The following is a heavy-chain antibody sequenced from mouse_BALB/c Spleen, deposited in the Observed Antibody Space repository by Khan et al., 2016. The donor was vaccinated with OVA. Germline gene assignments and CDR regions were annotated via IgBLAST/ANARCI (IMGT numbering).Heavy chain of an antibody. V-gene: IGHV9-1*02. D-gene: IGHD6-2*01. CDR2: INTYTGEP. CDR1: GYTFTNYG. Sequence: QIQLVQSGPELKKPGETVKISCKASGYTFTNYGMNWVKQAPGKGLKWMGWINTYTGEPTYADDFKGRFVFSLETSASPAYLQISNLKNEDMTTYFCARISSYWYSDVWGGGTTVTVSS. CDR3: ARISSYWYSDV. J-gene: IGHJ1*01.